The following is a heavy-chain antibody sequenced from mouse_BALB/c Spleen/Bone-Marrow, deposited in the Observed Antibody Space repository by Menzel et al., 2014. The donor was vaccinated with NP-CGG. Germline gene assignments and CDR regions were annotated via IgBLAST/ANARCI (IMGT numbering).Heavy chain of an antibody. CDR2: IRSKSNNYAT. CDR3: VRRDSSGYWFAY. D-gene: IGHD3-2*01. J-gene: IGHJ3*01. V-gene: IGHV10-1*02. CDR1: GFTFNTYA. Sequence: EVQLVESGGGLVQPKGSLKLSCAASGFTFNTYAMNWVRQAPGKGLEWVARIRSKSNNYATYYADSVKDRFTISRDDSQGMLYLQMNNLKTEDTAMYYCVRRDSSGYWFAYWGQGTLVTVSA.